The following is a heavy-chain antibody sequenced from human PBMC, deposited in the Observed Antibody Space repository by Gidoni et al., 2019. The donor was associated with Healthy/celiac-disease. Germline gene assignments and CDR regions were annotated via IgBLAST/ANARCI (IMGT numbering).Heavy chain of an antibody. CDR3: ARDKITMVRGYGMDV. Sequence: QVQLQESGPGLVKPSETLSLTCTVSGGSISGYYWSWIRQPPGKGLEWIGYIYYSGSTNYNPSLKSRVTISVDTSKNQFSLKLSSVTAADTAVYYCARDKITMVRGYGMDVWGQGTTVTVSS. J-gene: IGHJ6*02. D-gene: IGHD3-10*01. V-gene: IGHV4-59*01. CDR1: GGSISGYY. CDR2: IYYSGST.